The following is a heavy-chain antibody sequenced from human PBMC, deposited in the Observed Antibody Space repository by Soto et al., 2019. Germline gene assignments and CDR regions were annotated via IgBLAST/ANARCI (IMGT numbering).Heavy chain of an antibody. CDR2: SNGAGGST. V-gene: IGHV3-23*01. D-gene: IGHD2-2*02. J-gene: IGHJ3*02. Sequence: GESLRLSCAASGFPFSSYAISWVRQPPGKGLEWVAASNGAGGSTYNVDSEKGRFTISRDNSNNTLYLQMNSLAAEATADYYVAKGGVTYPLDDAFEIWGQGTMVTVSS. CDR1: GFPFSSYA. CDR3: AKGGVTYPLDDAFEI.